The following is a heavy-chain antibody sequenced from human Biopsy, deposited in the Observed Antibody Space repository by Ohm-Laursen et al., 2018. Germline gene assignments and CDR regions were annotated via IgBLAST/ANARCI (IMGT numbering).Heavy chain of an antibody. Sequence: TLSLTCTVSGDSISSGVYYWNWFRQHPEKGLEWIGYISSGGYRKYTPFLQSLITISMDTSRNQFSLRLNSVTSADTAVYYCARAPYVSGSFGWFDPWGQGIVVTVSS. D-gene: IGHD3-10*01. CDR2: ISSGGYR. V-gene: IGHV4-31*01. J-gene: IGHJ5*02. CDR3: ARAPYVSGSFGWFDP. CDR1: GDSISSGVYY.